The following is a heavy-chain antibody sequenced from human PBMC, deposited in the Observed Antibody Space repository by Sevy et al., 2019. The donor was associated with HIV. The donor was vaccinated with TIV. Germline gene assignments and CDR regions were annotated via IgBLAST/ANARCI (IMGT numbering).Heavy chain of an antibody. CDR1: GYTFTGYY. Sequence: ASVKVSCKASGYTFTGYYMHWVRQAPGQGLEGMGWINPNSGGTNYAQKFQGRVTMTRDTSISTAYMELSRLRSDDTAVYYCARRQLERRGAFDIWGQVTMVTVSS. D-gene: IGHD1-1*01. CDR2: INPNSGGT. CDR3: ARRQLERRGAFDI. V-gene: IGHV1-2*02. J-gene: IGHJ3*02.